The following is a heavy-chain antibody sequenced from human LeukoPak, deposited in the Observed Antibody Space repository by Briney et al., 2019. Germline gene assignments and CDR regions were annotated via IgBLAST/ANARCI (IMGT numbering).Heavy chain of an antibody. V-gene: IGHV4-39*07. Sequence: SETLSLTCTVFGGSISSSSYYWGWIRQPPGKGLEWIGSIYYSGSTYYNPSLKSRVTISVDTSKNQFSLKLSSVTAADTAVYYCASSGYSSSWHFDLWGRGTLVTVSS. CDR3: ASSGYSSSWHFDL. CDR2: IYYSGST. CDR1: GGSISSSSYY. J-gene: IGHJ2*01. D-gene: IGHD6-13*01.